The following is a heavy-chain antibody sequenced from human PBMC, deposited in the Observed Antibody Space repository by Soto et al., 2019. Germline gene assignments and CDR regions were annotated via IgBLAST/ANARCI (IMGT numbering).Heavy chain of an antibody. J-gene: IGHJ6*02. CDR3: ARELDGIDV. Sequence: EVQLLDSGGGLVQPGGALRLSCSASGFIFSSCAMNWVRQAPGKGLEWVSAISGSGGSIYYADSVKGRFTISRDNSKTTLYLQMNSLRAEDTAVYYGARELDGIDVWGQGTTVTVSS. CDR2: ISGSGGSI. V-gene: IGHV3-23*01. CDR1: GFIFSSCA.